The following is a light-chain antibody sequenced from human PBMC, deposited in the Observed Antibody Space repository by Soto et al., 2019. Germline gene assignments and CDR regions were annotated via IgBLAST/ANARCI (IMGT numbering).Light chain of an antibody. CDR1: QSVSSN. CDR2: CAS. CDR3: QQDNNWAPWK. V-gene: IGKV3-15*01. J-gene: IGKJ1*01. Sequence: EIVMTQSPATLSVSPGERATLSCRASQSVSSNLAWYQQKPGQAPTLLIYCASTRATGIPARFSGSGSGTEFNLTISSLQSEDVAVYYCQQDNNWAPWKFGQGTKEEIK.